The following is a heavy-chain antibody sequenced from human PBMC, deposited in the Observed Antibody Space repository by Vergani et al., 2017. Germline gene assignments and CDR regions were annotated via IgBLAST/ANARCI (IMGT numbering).Heavy chain of an antibody. V-gene: IGHV3-23*04. CDR2: ISGSGGST. CDR3: AKVGRRVLRYLDWFCGEDAVDI. J-gene: IGHJ3*02. D-gene: IGHD3-9*01. CDR1: GFTFSSYG. Sequence: VQLVESGGGVVQPGRSLRLSCAASGFTFSSYGMHWVRQAPGKGLEWVSAISGSGGSTYYADYVKGRFTISRDNSKNTLYLQMNSLRSEDTAVYYCAKVGRRVLRYLDWFCGEDAVDIWGRGTMVTVSA.